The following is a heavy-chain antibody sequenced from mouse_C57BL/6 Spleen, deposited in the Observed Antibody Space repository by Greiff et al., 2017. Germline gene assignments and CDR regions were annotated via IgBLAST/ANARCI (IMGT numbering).Heavy chain of an antibody. V-gene: IGHV5-6*01. D-gene: IGHD1-1*01. CDR1: GFTFSSYG. J-gene: IGHJ4*01. CDR3: ARRPTGGAMDY. CDR2: ISSGGSYT. Sequence: EVHLVESGGDLVKPGGSLKLSCAASGFTFSSYGMSWVRQTPDKRLEWVATISSGGSYTYYPDSVKGRFTISIDNAKNTQYLQMSSLKSEDTAMYYCARRPTGGAMDYWGQGTSVTVSS.